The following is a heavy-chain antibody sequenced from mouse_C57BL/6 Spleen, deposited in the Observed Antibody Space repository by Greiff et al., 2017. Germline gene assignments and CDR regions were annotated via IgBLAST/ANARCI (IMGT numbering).Heavy chain of an antibody. D-gene: IGHD3-2*02. Sequence: VQLQQSGAELVRPGSSVKLSCKASGYTFTSYWMDWVKQRPGQGLEWIGNIYPSDSETHYNQKFKDKATLTVDKSSSTAYMQLSSLTSEDSAVYYCARWGQGAQATGAMDYWGQGTSVTVSS. V-gene: IGHV1-61*01. CDR2: IYPSDSET. CDR3: ARWGQGAQATGAMDY. CDR1: GYTFTSYW. J-gene: IGHJ4*01.